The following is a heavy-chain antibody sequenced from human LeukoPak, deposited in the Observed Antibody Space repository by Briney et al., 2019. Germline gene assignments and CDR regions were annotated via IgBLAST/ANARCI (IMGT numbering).Heavy chain of an antibody. CDR1: GGSISSYY. J-gene: IGHJ5*02. V-gene: IGHV4-4*07. Sequence: SETLSLTCTVSGGSISSYYWSWIRQPAGKGLEWIGRIYTSGSTNYNPSLKSRVTISVDTSKNQFSLKLSSVTAADTAVYYCARATVTGTQDWFDPWGQGTLVTVSS. D-gene: IGHD4-11*01. CDR3: ARATVTGTQDWFDP. CDR2: IYTSGST.